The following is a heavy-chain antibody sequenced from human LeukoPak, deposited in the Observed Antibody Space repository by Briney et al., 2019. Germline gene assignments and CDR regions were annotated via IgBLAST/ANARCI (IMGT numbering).Heavy chain of an antibody. CDR3: ARLEMTTESNWFDP. Sequence: PSETLSLTCTVSGGSISSYYWGWIRQPPGKGLEWIGSIYHSGSTYYNPSLKSRVTISVDTSKNQFSLKLSSVTAADTAVYYCARLEMTTESNWFDPWGQGTLVTVSS. D-gene: IGHD4-11*01. J-gene: IGHJ5*02. V-gene: IGHV4-38-2*02. CDR1: GGSISSYY. CDR2: IYHSGST.